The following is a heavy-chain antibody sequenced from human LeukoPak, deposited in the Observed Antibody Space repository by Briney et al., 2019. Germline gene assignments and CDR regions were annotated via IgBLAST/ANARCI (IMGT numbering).Heavy chain of an antibody. V-gene: IGHV4-59*08. J-gene: IGHJ4*02. D-gene: IGHD2-15*01. CDR3: ASTGYCTGGSCYSNYFDH. CDR2: IYFSGRT. Sequence: SETLSLTCNVTGGSITSFYWSWLRQPPGKGLKSIGYIYFSGRTNYNPSLKSRVTVSLDTTKNQVSLKLSSVSAADTAVYYCASTGYCTGGSCYSNYFDHWGQGTLVTVSS. CDR1: GGSITSFY.